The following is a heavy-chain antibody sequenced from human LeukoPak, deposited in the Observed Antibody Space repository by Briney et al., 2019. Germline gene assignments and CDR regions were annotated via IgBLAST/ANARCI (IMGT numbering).Heavy chain of an antibody. V-gene: IGHV5-51*01. CDR1: GYSFTSYW. CDR2: IYPGDSDT. J-gene: IGHJ3*02. D-gene: IGHD3-16*01. Sequence: GESLKISCKGSGYSFTSYWIGWVRQMPGKGLEWMGIIYPGDSDTRYSPSFQGQVTISADKSISTAYLQWSSLKASDTAIYYCARHMSPWGADEWPRDDAFDIWGQGTMVTVSS. CDR3: ARHMSPWGADEWPRDDAFDI.